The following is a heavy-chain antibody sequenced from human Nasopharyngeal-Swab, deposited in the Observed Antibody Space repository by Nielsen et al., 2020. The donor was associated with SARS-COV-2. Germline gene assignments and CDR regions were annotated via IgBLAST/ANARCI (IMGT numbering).Heavy chain of an antibody. D-gene: IGHD5-18*01. CDR1: GYTFTSYA. CDR2: INTNTGNP. J-gene: IGHJ5*02. V-gene: IGHV7-4-1*02. Sequence: ASVKVSCKASGYTFTSYAMNWVRQAPGQGLEWMGWINTNTGNPTYAQGFTGRFVFSLDTSVSTAYLQISSLKAEDTAVYYCAREAYSYGHNWFDPWGQGTLFTVSS. CDR3: AREAYSYGHNWFDP.